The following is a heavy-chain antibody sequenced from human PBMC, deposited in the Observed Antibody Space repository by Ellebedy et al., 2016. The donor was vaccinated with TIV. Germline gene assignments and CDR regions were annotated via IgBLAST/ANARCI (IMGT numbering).Heavy chain of an antibody. CDR1: GFTFSVTW. Sequence: PGGSLRLSCAASGFTFSVTWMSWARQAPGKGLEWVARIKYDGADKDYVDSVKGRFPISRDNAKNSLYLQMNSLRVEDTAVYFCVRARNYALDSWGQGTLVTVSS. CDR3: VRARNYALDS. CDR2: IKYDGADK. J-gene: IGHJ4*02. V-gene: IGHV3-7*01. D-gene: IGHD3-16*01.